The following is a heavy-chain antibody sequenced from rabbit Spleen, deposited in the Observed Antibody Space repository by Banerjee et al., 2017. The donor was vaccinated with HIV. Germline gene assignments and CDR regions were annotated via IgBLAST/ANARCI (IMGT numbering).Heavy chain of an antibody. J-gene: IGHJ4*01. D-gene: IGHD8-1*01. V-gene: IGHV1S7*01. Sequence: HLEESGGGLVQPGGSLKLSCTASGFTLSTYYMNWVRQAPGKGLEWIGYIDPIFGITYYANWVNGRFSISRENAQNTVFLQMTSLTAADTATYFCARDGAGGSYFALWGPGTLVTVS. CDR2: IDPIFGIT. CDR1: GFTLSTYY. CDR3: ARDGAGGSYFAL.